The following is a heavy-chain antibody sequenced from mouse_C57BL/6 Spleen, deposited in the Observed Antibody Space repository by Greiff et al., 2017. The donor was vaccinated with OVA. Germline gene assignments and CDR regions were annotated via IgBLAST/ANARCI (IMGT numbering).Heavy chain of an antibody. CDR1: GYTFTSYW. CDR2: IDPSDSYT. Sequence: QVQLQQPGAELVKPGASVKLSCKASGYTFTSYWMQWVKQRPGQGLEWIGEIDPSDSYTNYNQKFKGKATLTVDTSSSTAYMQLSSPTSEDSAVYYCARSPPITTVVATRYFDVWGTGTTVTVSS. CDR3: ARSPPITTVVATRYFDV. V-gene: IGHV1-50*01. J-gene: IGHJ1*03. D-gene: IGHD1-1*01.